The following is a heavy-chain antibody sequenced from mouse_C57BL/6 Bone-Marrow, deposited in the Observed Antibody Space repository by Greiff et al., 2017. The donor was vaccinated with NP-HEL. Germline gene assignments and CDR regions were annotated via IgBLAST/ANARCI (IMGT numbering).Heavy chain of an antibody. Sequence: VQLVESGPGLVQPSQSLSITCTVSGFSLTSYGVHWVRQSPGKGLEWLGVIWRGGSTDYNAAFMSRLSITKDNSKSQVFFKMNSLQADDTAIYYCAKNWGLYLPDAMDYWGQGTSVTVSS. CDR1: GFSLTSYG. V-gene: IGHV2-5*01. J-gene: IGHJ4*01. D-gene: IGHD2-1*01. CDR2: IWRGGST. CDR3: AKNWGLYLPDAMDY.